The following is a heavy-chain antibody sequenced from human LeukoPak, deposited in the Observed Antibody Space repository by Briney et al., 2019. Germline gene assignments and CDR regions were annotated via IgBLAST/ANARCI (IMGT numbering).Heavy chain of an antibody. D-gene: IGHD6-19*01. J-gene: IGHJ4*02. CDR1: GDSLSSGSYY. CDR2: IDTSGST. Sequence: SQTLSLTCTVSGDSLSSGSYYWSWIRQPAGEGLEWIGRIDTSGSTNYNPSLKSRVTISVDTSKNQFSLKLSSVTAADTAVHYCAVQVIAVSSIDYWGQGTLVTVSS. CDR3: AVQVIAVSSIDY. V-gene: IGHV4-61*02.